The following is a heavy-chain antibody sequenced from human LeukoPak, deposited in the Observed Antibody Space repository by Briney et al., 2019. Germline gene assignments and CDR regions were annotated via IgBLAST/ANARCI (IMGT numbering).Heavy chain of an antibody. CDR2: ISSSSSYI. CDR1: GFTFSSYS. CDR3: ARENFGRVVVSLDC. V-gene: IGHV3-21*01. D-gene: IGHD3-16*02. J-gene: IGHJ4*02. Sequence: GGSLRLSCAASGFTFSSYSMNWVRQAPGKGLEWVSSISSSSSYIYYADSVKGRFTISRDKAKNSLFLQMNSLRDEDTAVYYCARENFGRVVVSLDCWGQGTLVTVSS.